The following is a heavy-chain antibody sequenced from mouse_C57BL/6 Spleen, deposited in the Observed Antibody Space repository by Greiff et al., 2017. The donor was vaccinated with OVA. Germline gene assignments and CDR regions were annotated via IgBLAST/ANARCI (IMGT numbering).Heavy chain of an antibody. D-gene: IGHD1-1*01. CDR1: GFTFSDYG. V-gene: IGHV5-17*01. J-gene: IGHJ1*03. CDR2: ISSGSSTI. CDR3: ARKDYGSSSLGVDV. Sequence: EVKLVESGGGLVKPGGSLKLSCAASGFTFSDYGMHWVRQAPEKGLEWVAYISSGSSTIYYADTVKGRFTISRDNAKNTLFLQMTSLRSEDTAMYYCARKDYGSSSLGVDVWGTGTTVTVSS.